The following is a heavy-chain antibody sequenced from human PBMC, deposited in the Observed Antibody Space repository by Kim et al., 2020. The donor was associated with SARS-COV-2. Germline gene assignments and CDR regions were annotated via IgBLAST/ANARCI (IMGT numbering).Heavy chain of an antibody. CDR2: INHSGST. V-gene: IGHV4-34*01. CDR1: GGSFSGYY. Sequence: SETLSLTCAVYGGSFSGYYWSWIRQPPGKALEWIGEINHSGSTNYNPSLKSRVTISVDTSKNQFSLKLSSVTAADTAVYYCARVVPYYDFWSGYQLAWFDPWGQGTLAT. CDR3: ARVVPYYDFWSGYQLAWFDP. J-gene: IGHJ5*02. D-gene: IGHD3-3*01.